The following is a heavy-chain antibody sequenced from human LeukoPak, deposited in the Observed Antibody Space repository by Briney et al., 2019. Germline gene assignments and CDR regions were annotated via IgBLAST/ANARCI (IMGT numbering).Heavy chain of an antibody. Sequence: SETLSLTCTVSGGSISSYYWSWIRQPPGKGLEWIGHIYYSGSTNYNPSLKSGVTISVDTSKNQFSLKLSSVTAADAAMYYCARVSRTSLHFDCWGQGTLVTVSS. V-gene: IGHV4-59*01. CDR3: ARVSRTSLHFDC. D-gene: IGHD2-2*01. CDR2: IYYSGST. J-gene: IGHJ4*02. CDR1: GGSISSYY.